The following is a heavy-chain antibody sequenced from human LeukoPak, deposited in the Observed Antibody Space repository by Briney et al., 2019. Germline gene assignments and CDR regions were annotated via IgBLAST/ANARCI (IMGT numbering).Heavy chain of an antibody. CDR3: AKNGGDPAFDI. CDR2: ISYDGSNK. J-gene: IGHJ3*02. V-gene: IGHV3-30*18. CDR1: GFTVSNNL. D-gene: IGHD4-23*01. Sequence: GGSLRLSCVASGFTVSNNLMSWVRQAPGKGLEWVAVISYDGSNKYYADSVKGRFTISRDNSKNTLYLQMNSLRAEDTAVYYCAKNGGDPAFDIWGQGTMVTVSS.